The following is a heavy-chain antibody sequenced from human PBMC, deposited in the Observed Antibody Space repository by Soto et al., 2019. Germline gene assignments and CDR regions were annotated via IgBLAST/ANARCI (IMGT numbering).Heavy chain of an antibody. CDR3: ARGGEASGWYDE. CDR1: GFTFSSYW. V-gene: IGHV3-74*01. CDR2: INSDGSST. D-gene: IGHD1-26*01. J-gene: IGHJ5*02. Sequence: SGGSLRLSCAASGFTFSSYWMHWVRQAPGKGLVWVSRINSDGSSTSYADSVKGRFTISRDNAKNTLYLQMNSLRAEDTAVYYCARGGEASGWYDEWGQGTLVTVSS.